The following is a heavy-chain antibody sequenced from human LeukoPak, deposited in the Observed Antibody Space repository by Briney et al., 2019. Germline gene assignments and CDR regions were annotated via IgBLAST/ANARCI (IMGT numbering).Heavy chain of an antibody. Sequence: GGSLRLSCAASGFTFSSYAMSWVRQAPGKGLEWVSAISGSGGSTYYADSVKGRFTISRDNSKNTLYLQMNGLRAEDTAVYYCAKDHRTYYYDSSGYYFDYWGQGTLVTVSS. CDR1: GFTFSSYA. CDR3: AKDHRTYYYDSSGYYFDY. J-gene: IGHJ4*02. D-gene: IGHD3-22*01. CDR2: ISGSGGST. V-gene: IGHV3-23*01.